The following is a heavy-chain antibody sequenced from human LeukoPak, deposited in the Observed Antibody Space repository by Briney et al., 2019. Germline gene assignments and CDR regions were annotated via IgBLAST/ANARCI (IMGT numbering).Heavy chain of an antibody. D-gene: IGHD2-21*02. CDR1: GYSFTRYW. CDR2: IYPGDSDT. CDR3: ARQSCGGDCYWGDLDY. J-gene: IGHJ4*02. V-gene: IGHV5-51*01. Sequence: GESLKISCKGSGYSFTRYWIGWVRQMPGEGLEWMGIIYPGDSDTRYSPSFQGQVTISADKSISTDYLQWSSLKASDTAMYYCARQSCGGDCYWGDLDYWGQGTLVTVSS.